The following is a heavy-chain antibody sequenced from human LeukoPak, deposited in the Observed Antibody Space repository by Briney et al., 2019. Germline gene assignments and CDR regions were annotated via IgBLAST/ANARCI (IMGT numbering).Heavy chain of an antibody. CDR1: GGSISNYY. Sequence: SETLSLTCTVSGGSISNYYWNWVRQPPGRGLEWIGYIYKTGSTIYSPSLESRVIMSVDTSQNQFSLKLRSVTAADTAVYHCARGGTRRYFDYWGQGTLVTVSS. CDR3: ARGGTRRYFDY. J-gene: IGHJ4*02. CDR2: IYKTGST. V-gene: IGHV4-59*01. D-gene: IGHD1-1*01.